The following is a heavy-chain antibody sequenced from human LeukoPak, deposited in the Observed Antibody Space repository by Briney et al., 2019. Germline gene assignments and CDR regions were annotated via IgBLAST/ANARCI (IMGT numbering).Heavy chain of an antibody. D-gene: IGHD4/OR15-4a*01. Sequence: SETLSLTCTVSGGSISSGDYYWSWIRQPPGKGLEWIGYIYYSGSTYYNPSLKSRVTISVDTSKNQFSLKLSSVTAADTAVYYCARQRPGMGLSAFDIWGQGTMVTVSS. V-gene: IGHV4-30-4*01. CDR1: GGSISSGDYY. CDR3: ARQRPGMGLSAFDI. CDR2: IYYSGST. J-gene: IGHJ3*02.